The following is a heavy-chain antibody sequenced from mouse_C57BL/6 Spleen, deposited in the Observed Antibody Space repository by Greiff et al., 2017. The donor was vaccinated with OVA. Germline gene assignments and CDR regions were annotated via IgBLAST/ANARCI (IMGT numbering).Heavy chain of an antibody. J-gene: IGHJ3*01. CDR1: GYAFSSSW. CDR2: IYPGDGDT. V-gene: IGHV1-82*01. CDR3: AREARYYGSSPAWFAY. Sequence: QVQLQQSGPELVKPGASVKISCKASGYAFSSSWMNWVKQRPGKGLEWIGRIYPGDGDTNYNGKFKGKATLTADKSSSTAYMQLSSLTSEDSAVYFCAREARYYGSSPAWFAYWGQGTLVTVSA. D-gene: IGHD1-1*01.